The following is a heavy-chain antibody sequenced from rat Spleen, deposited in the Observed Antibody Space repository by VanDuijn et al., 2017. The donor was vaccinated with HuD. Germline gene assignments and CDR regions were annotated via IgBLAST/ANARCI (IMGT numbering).Heavy chain of an antibody. D-gene: IGHD4-3*01. CDR2: ITTGGAT. Sequence: EVQLVESGGDLVQPGRSLKLSCAASGFTFSNYYMAWVRQAPTKGLEWVAYITTGGATYYRDSVKGRFTVSRDNAKNTLYLQLDSLRSEDTATYYCVRQDTSGYSNWFAYWGQGTLVTVSS. CDR3: VRQDTSGYSNWFAY. CDR1: GFTFSNYY. J-gene: IGHJ3*01. V-gene: IGHV5-25*01.